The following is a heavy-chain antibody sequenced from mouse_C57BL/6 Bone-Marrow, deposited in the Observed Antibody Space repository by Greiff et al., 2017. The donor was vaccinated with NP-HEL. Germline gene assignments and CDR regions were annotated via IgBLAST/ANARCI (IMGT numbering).Heavy chain of an antibody. D-gene: IGHD1-1*01. Sequence: EVQLQESGTVLARPGASVKMSCKTSGYTFTSYWMHWVKQRPGQGLEWIGAIYPGNSDTSYNQKFKGKAKLTAVTSASTAYMELSSLTNEYSAVYYCTRSGVHYYGSRLYAMDYWGQGTSVTVSS. CDR2: IYPGNSDT. V-gene: IGHV1-5*01. CDR1: GYTFTSYW. J-gene: IGHJ4*01. CDR3: TRSGVHYYGSRLYAMDY.